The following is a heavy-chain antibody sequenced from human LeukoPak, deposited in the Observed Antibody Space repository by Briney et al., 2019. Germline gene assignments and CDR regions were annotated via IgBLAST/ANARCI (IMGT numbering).Heavy chain of an antibody. CDR1: GYTFTSFD. CDR3: ATPTMRGPSYGYVRLLN. CDR2: MNPSSGDT. Sequence: ASVKVSCKASGYTFTSFDINWVRQATGQGPEWMGWMNPSSGDTGYAQKFQGRVTFTRDTSTNTAYMELSSLTSEDTAVYYCATPTMRGPSYGYVRLLNWGQGSLVTVSS. D-gene: IGHD5-18*01. J-gene: IGHJ4*02. V-gene: IGHV1-8*03.